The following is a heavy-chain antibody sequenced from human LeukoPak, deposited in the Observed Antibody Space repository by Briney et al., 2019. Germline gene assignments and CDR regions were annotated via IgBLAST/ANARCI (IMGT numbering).Heavy chain of an antibody. V-gene: IGHV1-2*02. D-gene: IGHD3-22*01. CDR2: INPNSGGS. CDR3: ARDYYESSGYFGY. CDR1: GYTSTVYY. Sequence: ASVKVSCKAAGYTSTVYYMHWVREAPGQGLEWMGWINPNSGGSNYAQKFQGRVTMTRDTSISTAYMELSRLRSDDTAVYYCARDYYESSGYFGYWGQGTLVTVSS. J-gene: IGHJ4*02.